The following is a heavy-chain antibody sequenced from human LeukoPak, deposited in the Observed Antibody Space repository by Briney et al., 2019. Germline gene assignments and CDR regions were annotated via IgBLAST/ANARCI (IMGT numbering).Heavy chain of an antibody. CDR2: IYPGDSDT. V-gene: IGHV5-51*01. D-gene: IGHD5-24*01. CDR3: ARVHGDGYNWGGFHY. J-gene: IGHJ4*02. Sequence: GESLKISCKGSGYSCTSYWIGWVRQMPGEGLEWMGIIYPGDSDTRYSPSFQGQVTISADKFICTAYLQWSSLKASDTAMYYCARVHGDGYNWGGFHYWGQGTLVTVSS. CDR1: GYSCTSYW.